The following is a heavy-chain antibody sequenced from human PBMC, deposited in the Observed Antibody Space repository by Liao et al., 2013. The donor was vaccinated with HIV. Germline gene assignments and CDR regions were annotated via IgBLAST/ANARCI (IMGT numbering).Heavy chain of an antibody. CDR2: IYYSGST. Sequence: QVQLQESGPGLVKPSQTLSLTCTVSGGSISSGDYYWSWIRQPPGKGLEWIGFIYYSGSTSYNPSLKSRLTISVDTSKNQFSLKLSSVTAADTAVYYCAREGRENYSYYYMDVWGKGTTVTVSS. V-gene: IGHV4-30-4*08. CDR3: AREGRENYSYYYMDV. D-gene: IGHD1-26*01. J-gene: IGHJ6*03. CDR1: GGSISSGDYY.